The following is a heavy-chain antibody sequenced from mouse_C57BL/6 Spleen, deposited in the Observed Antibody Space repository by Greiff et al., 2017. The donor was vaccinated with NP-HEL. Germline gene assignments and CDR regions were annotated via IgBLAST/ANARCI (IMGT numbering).Heavy chain of an antibody. J-gene: IGHJ4*01. V-gene: IGHV1-42*01. D-gene: IGHD1-1*01. CDR1: GYSFTGYY. CDR2: INPSTGGT. Sequence: VQLKESGPELVKPGASVKISCKASGYSFTGYYMNWVKQSPEKSLEWIGEINPSTGGTTYNQKFKAKATLTVDKSSSTAYMQLKSLTSEDSAVYYCAREAVVAMDYWGQGTSVTVSS. CDR3: AREAVVAMDY.